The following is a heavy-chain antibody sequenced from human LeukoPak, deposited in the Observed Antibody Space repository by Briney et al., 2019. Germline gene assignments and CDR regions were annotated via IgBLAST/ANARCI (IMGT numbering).Heavy chain of an antibody. D-gene: IGHD2-21*02. V-gene: IGHV1-2*06. Sequence: GASVKVSCKASGYTFSGYYLHWVRQAPGQGLEWMGRINTNSGDTNYAQKFQGRVIMTTDTSVYMELSGLRSDDTAVYYCASGTYGDYSFDFWGQGVLVTVSS. J-gene: IGHJ4*02. CDR2: INTNSGDT. CDR1: GYTFSGYY. CDR3: ASGTYGDYSFDF.